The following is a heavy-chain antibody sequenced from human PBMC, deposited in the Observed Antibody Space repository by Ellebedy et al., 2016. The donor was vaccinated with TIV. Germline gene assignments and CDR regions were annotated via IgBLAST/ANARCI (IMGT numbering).Heavy chain of an antibody. CDR3: ARDRVGYSYGSYYYYGMDV. CDR1: GYTFTAYY. V-gene: IGHV1-2*04. Sequence: AASVKVSCKASGYTFTAYYVHWVRQAPGQGLEWMGWINPNSGGTNYAQKFQGWVTMTRETSISTAYMELSRLRSDDTAVYYCARDRVGYSYGSYYYYGMDVWGQGTTVTVSS. CDR2: INPNSGGT. J-gene: IGHJ6*02. D-gene: IGHD5-18*01.